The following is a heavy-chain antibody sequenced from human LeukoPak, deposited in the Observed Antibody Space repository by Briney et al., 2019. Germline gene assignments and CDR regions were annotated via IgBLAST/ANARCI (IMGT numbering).Heavy chain of an antibody. CDR2: IYHSGST. CDR3: ASHPSWRLAARPDFDY. V-gene: IGHV4-39*07. Sequence: SETLSLTCTVSGGSISSSGYYWGWIRQPPGKGLEWIGSIYHSGSTYYNPSLKSRVTISVDTSKNQFSLKLSSVTAADTAVYYCASHPSWRLAARPDFDYWGQGTLVTVSS. CDR1: GGSISSSGYY. D-gene: IGHD6-6*01. J-gene: IGHJ4*02.